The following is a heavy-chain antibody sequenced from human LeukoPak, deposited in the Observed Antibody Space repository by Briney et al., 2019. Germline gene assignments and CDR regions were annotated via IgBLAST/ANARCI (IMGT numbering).Heavy chain of an antibody. CDR3: ARVYGDDAFDI. CDR1: GFTFSSYG. V-gene: IGHV3-33*01. J-gene: IGHJ3*02. CDR2: IWYDGSNK. Sequence: GGSLRLSCAASGFTFSSYGIPWVRQAPGKGLEWVAVIWYDGSNKYYADSVKGRFTISRDNSKNTLYLQMNSLRAEDTAVYYCARVYGDDAFDIWGQGTMVTVSS. D-gene: IGHD4-17*01.